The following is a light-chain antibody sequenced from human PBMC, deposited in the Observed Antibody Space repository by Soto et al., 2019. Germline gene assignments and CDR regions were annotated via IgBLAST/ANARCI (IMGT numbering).Light chain of an antibody. CDR2: EAS. V-gene: IGKV3-15*01. Sequence: EVVMTQSPATLSVSPGEGATLSCRASQSVRTKLAWYQQKPGQAPRLLIYEASTRATGIPARFSGSESGTEFALTISSLQSEDFAIYYCQQYDNWPFTFGPGT. CDR1: QSVRTK. J-gene: IGKJ3*01. CDR3: QQYDNWPFT.